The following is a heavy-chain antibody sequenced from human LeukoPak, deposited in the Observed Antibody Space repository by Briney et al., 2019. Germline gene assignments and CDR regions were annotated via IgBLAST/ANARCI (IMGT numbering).Heavy chain of an antibody. Sequence: GGALRLSCAASGFTFSSYEMNWVRQAPGEGRKLVSYISSSGSTIYYADSVKGRFTISRDNAKNSLYLQMNSLRAEDTAVYYCARASAVATSPFDYWGQGTLVTVSS. D-gene: IGHD5-12*01. CDR3: ARASAVATSPFDY. CDR2: ISSSGSTI. CDR1: GFTFSSYE. J-gene: IGHJ4*02. V-gene: IGHV3-48*03.